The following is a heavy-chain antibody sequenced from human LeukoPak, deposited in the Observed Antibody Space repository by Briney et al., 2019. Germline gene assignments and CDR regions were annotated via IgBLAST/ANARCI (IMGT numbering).Heavy chain of an antibody. CDR3: ATDRHGYSSSWSFDY. Sequence: ASVKVSCKVSGDTLTELSMHWVRQAPGKGLEWMGGFDPKEGERVYAQNFQGRFTMTEDTSTDTAYMELSSLRSEDTAVYYCATDRHGYSSSWSFDYWGQGTLVTVSS. CDR2: FDPKEGER. D-gene: IGHD6-13*01. J-gene: IGHJ4*02. CDR1: GDTLTELS. V-gene: IGHV1-24*01.